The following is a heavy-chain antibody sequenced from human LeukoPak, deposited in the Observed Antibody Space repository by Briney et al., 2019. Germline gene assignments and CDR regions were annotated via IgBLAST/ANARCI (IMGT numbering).Heavy chain of an antibody. V-gene: IGHV4-59*08. CDR3: ASDRGSNYDFWSGYYSYYYYMDV. Sequence: SETLSLTCTVSGGSISSYYRSWIRQPPGKGLEWIGYIYYSGSTNYNPSLKSRVTISVDTSKNQFSLKLSSVTAADTAVYYCASDRGSNYDFWSGYYSYYYYMDVWGKGTTVTVSS. J-gene: IGHJ6*03. CDR2: IYYSGST. CDR1: GGSISSYY. D-gene: IGHD3-3*01.